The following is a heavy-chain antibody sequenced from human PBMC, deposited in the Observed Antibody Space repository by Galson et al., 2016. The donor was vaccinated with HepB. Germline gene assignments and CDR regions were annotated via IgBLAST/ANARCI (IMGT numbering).Heavy chain of an antibody. V-gene: IGHV3-48*01. CDR1: GFTFSKYS. D-gene: IGHD4-11*01. CDR2: VSLTGNTI. J-gene: IGHJ5*01. Sequence: SLRLSCAASGFTFSKYSMSWVRLTPTKRREWVAYVSLTGNTIYYADSVRGRFNISRDNVVDSVFLQLNSLRADDTAVYYCVRDVADSYSNWYDYWGQGTLGTVPS. CDR3: VRDVADSYSNWYDY.